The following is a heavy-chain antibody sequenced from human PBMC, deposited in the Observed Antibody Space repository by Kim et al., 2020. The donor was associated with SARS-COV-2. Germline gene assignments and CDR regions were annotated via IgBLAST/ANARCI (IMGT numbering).Heavy chain of an antibody. CDR3: AKDKAIAAAGTRGGAFDI. CDR2: ISWNSGSI. D-gene: IGHD6-13*01. Sequence: GWSLRLSCAASGFTFDDYAMHWVRQAPGKGLEWVSGISWNSGSIGYADSVKGRFTISRDNAKNSLYLQMNSLRAEDTALYYCAKDKAIAAAGTRGGAFDIWGQGTMVTVSS. J-gene: IGHJ3*02. CDR1: GFTFDDYA. V-gene: IGHV3-9*01.